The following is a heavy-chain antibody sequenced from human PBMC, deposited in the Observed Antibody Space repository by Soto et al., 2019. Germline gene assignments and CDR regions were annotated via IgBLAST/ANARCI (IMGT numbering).Heavy chain of an antibody. J-gene: IGHJ6*02. V-gene: IGHV3-74*01. CDR3: TRDPYVLRFLEWLPPGGEYAMDV. Sequence: EVQLVESGGGLVQPGGSLRLSCAASGFTFSSYWMHWVRQAPGEGLVWVSRINGDGSITTYADSVKGRFSISRENAKNSLYLQMNSLRAEDTAVYYCTRDPYVLRFLEWLPPGGEYAMDVWGQGTTVTVSS. CDR2: INGDGSIT. D-gene: IGHD3-3*01. CDR1: GFTFSSYW.